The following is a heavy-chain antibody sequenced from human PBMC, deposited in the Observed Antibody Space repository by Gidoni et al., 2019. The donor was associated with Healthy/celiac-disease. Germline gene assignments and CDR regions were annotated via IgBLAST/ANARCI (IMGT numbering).Heavy chain of an antibody. D-gene: IGHD6-6*01. V-gene: IGHV1-69*02. Sequence: QAQLVQSGAEVKKPGSSVKVSCKASGGTFSSYTISWVRQAPGQGLEWMGRIIPILGIANYAQKFQGRVTITADKSTSTAYMELSSLRSEDTDVYYCARSHHSSPLDYWGQGTLVTVSS. J-gene: IGHJ4*02. CDR2: IIPILGIA. CDR3: ARSHHSSPLDY. CDR1: GGTFSSYT.